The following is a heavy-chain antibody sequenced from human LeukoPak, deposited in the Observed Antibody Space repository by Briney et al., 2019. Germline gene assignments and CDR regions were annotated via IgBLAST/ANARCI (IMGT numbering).Heavy chain of an antibody. V-gene: IGHV3-49*03. CDR1: GFTFGDYA. D-gene: IGHD2-15*01. CDR3: TRASTGVVVVAATAY. J-gene: IGHJ4*02. CDR2: IRSKAYGGTT. Sequence: GGSLRLSCTASGFTFGDYAMSWFRKAPGKGLGGVGFIRSKAYGGTTEYAASVKGRFTISRDDSKSIAYLQMNSLKTEDTDVYYCTRASTGVVVVAATAYWGQGTLVTVSS.